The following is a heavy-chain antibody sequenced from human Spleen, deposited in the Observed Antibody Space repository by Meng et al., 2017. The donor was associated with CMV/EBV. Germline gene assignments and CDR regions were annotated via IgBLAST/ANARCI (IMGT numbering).Heavy chain of an antibody. Sequence: GSLRLSCSVSGASVSSTSFYWTWIRQAPGKGLEWIGYVYYRGSVSYNPSLTSRVTISADTSKNQFSLNLTSVTAADTAIYYCASRKYSDFWSDDYEIDYWGQGTLVTVSS. CDR2: VYYRGSV. CDR1: GASVSSTSFY. CDR3: ASRKYSDFWSDDYEIDY. V-gene: IGHV4-61*01. J-gene: IGHJ4*02. D-gene: IGHD3-3*01.